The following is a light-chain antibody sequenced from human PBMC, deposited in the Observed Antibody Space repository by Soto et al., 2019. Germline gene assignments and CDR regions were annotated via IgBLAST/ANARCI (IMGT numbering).Light chain of an antibody. J-gene: IGLJ1*01. V-gene: IGLV1-47*02. CDR1: SANIGSNY. CDR2: YNN. CDR3: STWDDSLSGYV. Sequence: QSVLTQPPSASGTPGQRVTISCSGRSANIGSNYVYWYQQLPGTAPNLLIYYNNQRPSGVPDRFSGSKSGTSASLAISGLRSEDEADYYCSTWDDSLSGYVFGSGTQLTVL.